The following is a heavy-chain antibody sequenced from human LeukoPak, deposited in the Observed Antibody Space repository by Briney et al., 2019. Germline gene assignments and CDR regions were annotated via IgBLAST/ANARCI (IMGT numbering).Heavy chain of an antibody. D-gene: IGHD2-2*01. Sequence: GASVKVSCKASGYTFTYYYIQWVRQAPGEGLEWVGCILPRSGDTYYAQRFHGRVAMTTDTSIHTAYIELSRLKSDETAVYFCARPPRNLVSAAPFPSWGQGTLVTVSS. CDR3: ARPPRNLVSAAPFPS. J-gene: IGHJ1*01. CDR2: ILPRSGDT. CDR1: GYTFTYYY. V-gene: IGHV1-2*02.